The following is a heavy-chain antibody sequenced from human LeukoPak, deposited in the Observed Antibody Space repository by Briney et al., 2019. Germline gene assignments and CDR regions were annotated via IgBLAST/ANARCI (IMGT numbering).Heavy chain of an antibody. D-gene: IGHD6-13*01. CDR1: GGSISSGNYY. CDR3: ARVRWPGIAASGTRASWFFDL. Sequence: PSETLSLTCTVSGGSISSGNYYWSWIRQPAGKGLEWIGRIWTDGGTSYKPSLKSRVTISVDTSKNQFSLRLSSVTAADTAVYHCARVRWPGIAASGTRASWFFDLWGRGTLVTVSS. CDR2: IWTDGGT. J-gene: IGHJ2*01. V-gene: IGHV4-61*02.